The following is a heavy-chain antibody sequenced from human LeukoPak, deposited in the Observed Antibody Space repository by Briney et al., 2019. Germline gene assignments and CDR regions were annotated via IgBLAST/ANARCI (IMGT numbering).Heavy chain of an antibody. V-gene: IGHV1-2*02. J-gene: IGHJ4*02. Sequence: ASVKVSCKASGYTFTAYYVHWVRQAPGQGLEWMGWINPNSGGTNYAQKFQGRVTMTRDTSISTAYMELSRLRSDDTAVYYCARALLAVAGIYYFDYWGQGTLVTVSS. D-gene: IGHD6-19*01. CDR3: ARALLAVAGIYYFDY. CDR2: INPNSGGT. CDR1: GYTFTAYY.